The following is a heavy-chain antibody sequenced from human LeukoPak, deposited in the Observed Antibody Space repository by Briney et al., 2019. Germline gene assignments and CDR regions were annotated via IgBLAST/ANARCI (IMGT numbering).Heavy chain of an antibody. CDR3: LGYCSGGSCYSGGY. CDR2: ISTSGGST. J-gene: IGHJ4*02. V-gene: IGHV3-23*01. CDR1: GFTFSSYA. D-gene: IGHD2-15*01. Sequence: GGSLRLSCAASGFTFSSYAMSWVRQAPGKGLEWVSAISTSGGSTYYADSVEGRFTISRDNSKNTQYLQMNSLRAEDTAVYYCLGYCSGGSCYSGGYWGQGTLVTVSS.